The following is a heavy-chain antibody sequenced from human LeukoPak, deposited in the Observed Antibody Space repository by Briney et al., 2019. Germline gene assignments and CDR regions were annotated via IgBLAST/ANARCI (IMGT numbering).Heavy chain of an antibody. J-gene: IGHJ6*03. Sequence: SETLSLTCAVYGGSFSGYYWSWIRQPPGKGLEWIGEINHSGSTNYNPSLKSRVTISVDTSKNQFSLKLSSVTAADTAVYYCAREVRFLEWFYYYYMDVWGKGTTVTVSS. D-gene: IGHD3-3*01. CDR2: INHSGST. CDR3: AREVRFLEWFYYYYMDV. V-gene: IGHV4-34*01. CDR1: GGSFSGYY.